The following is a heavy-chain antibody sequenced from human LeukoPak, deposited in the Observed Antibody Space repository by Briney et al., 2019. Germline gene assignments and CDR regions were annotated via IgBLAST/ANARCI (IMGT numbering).Heavy chain of an antibody. CDR1: GYSFTSYW. Sequence: GESLKISCKGSGYSFTSYWIGWVRQMPGKGLEWMGIIYPGDSDTRYSPSFQGQVTISADKSISTAYLQWSSLKASDTAMYYCARQSRFYSRSSVGWFDPWGQGTLVTVSS. CDR2: IYPGDSDT. V-gene: IGHV5-51*01. J-gene: IGHJ5*02. CDR3: ARQSRFYSRSSVGWFDP. D-gene: IGHD6-6*01.